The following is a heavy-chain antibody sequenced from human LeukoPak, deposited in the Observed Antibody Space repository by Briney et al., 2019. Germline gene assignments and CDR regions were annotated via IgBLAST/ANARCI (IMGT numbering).Heavy chain of an antibody. CDR2: IIPIFGTA. V-gene: IGHV1-69*05. D-gene: IGHD3-3*01. CDR3: ASPAFWSGYYLDP. CDR1: GGTFSSYA. J-gene: IGHJ5*02. Sequence: SVKVSCKASGGTFSSYAISWVRQAPGQGLEWMGGIIPIFGTANYAQKFQGRVTITTDESTSTAYMELSSLRSEDAAVYYCASPAFWSGYYLDPWGQGTLVTVSS.